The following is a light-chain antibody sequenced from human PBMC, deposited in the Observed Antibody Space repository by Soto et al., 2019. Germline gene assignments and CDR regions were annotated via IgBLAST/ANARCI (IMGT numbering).Light chain of an antibody. CDR1: QTISSW. CDR3: KQYHTSSIT. CDR2: DAS. J-gene: IGKJ5*01. V-gene: IGKV1-5*01. Sequence: EIQMTQSPSALSASLVYRFTITCLASQTISSWLAWYQQKPGKAPNLLIYDASTLERGVPSRFSGTGSGTEFTLTIDRLQPDDFATYYCKQYHTSSITFGQGTRLEIK.